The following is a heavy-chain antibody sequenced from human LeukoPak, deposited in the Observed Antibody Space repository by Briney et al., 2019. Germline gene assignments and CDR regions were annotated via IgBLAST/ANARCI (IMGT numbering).Heavy chain of an antibody. Sequence: GGSLRVSCTASGFTLDGHDMHWVRQTTGDGLEWVAAVSAGHHAFYAGSVKGRFTASREDAKNSLYLQMNSLRAGDTAVYYCVREARGYHYTYFDYWGQGSLVTVSS. J-gene: IGHJ4*02. V-gene: IGHV3-13*01. D-gene: IGHD5-18*01. CDR3: VREARGYHYTYFDY. CDR2: VSAGHHA. CDR1: GFTLDGHD.